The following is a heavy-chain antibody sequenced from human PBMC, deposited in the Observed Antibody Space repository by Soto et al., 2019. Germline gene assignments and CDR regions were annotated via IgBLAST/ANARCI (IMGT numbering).Heavy chain of an antibody. CDR2: IVVGSGNT. CDR3: AADRGELGYCSSTSCYSNWFDP. D-gene: IGHD2-2*01. Sequence: SVKVSCKASGFTFTSSAVQWVRQARGQRLEWIGWIVVGSGNTNYAQKFQERVTITRDMSTSTAYMELSSLRSEDTAVYYCAADRGELGYCSSTSCYSNWFDPWGQGTLVTVSA. CDR1: GFTFTSSA. J-gene: IGHJ5*02. V-gene: IGHV1-58*01.